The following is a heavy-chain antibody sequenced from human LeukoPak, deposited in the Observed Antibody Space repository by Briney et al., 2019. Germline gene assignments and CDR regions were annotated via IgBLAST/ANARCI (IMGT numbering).Heavy chain of an antibody. D-gene: IGHD5-24*01. Sequence: PGGSLRLSCAASVFTFSSYEMNWVRQAPGKGLEWVSYISSSGSTIYYADSVKGRFTISRDNAKNSLYLQMNSLRAEDTAVYYCARVRDGYNSDYWGQGTLVTVSS. CDR2: ISSSGSTI. J-gene: IGHJ4*02. V-gene: IGHV3-48*03. CDR3: ARVRDGYNSDY. CDR1: VFTFSSYE.